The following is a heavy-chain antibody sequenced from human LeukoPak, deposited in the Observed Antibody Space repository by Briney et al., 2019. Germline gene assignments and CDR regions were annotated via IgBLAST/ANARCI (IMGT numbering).Heavy chain of an antibody. CDR3: AREGSGYTYGYNDAFDL. Sequence: PGGSLSLFCAASGFTVSSNYMSWVRQAPGKGLEWVSVIYSGSNTYYADSVKGRFTISRDNSKNTLYLQMNSLRPEDTAVYFCAREGSGYTYGYNDAFDLWGQGTMVTVSS. D-gene: IGHD5-18*01. V-gene: IGHV3-53*01. CDR2: IYSGSNT. CDR1: GFTVSSNY. J-gene: IGHJ3*01.